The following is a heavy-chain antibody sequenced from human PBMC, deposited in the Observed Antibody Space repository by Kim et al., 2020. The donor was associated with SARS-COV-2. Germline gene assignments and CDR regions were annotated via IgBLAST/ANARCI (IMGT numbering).Heavy chain of an antibody. D-gene: IGHD3-10*01. CDR3: ARFSAYYYGSGSSRDH. V-gene: IGHV4-59*12. J-gene: IGHJ4*02. Sequence: SLKSRVSIPVNTSKNQFSLKLSSVTAADTAVYYCARFSAYYYGSGSSRDHWGQGTLVTVSS.